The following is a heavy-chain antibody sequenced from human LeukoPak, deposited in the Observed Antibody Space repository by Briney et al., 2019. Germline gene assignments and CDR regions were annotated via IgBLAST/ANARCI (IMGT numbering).Heavy chain of an antibody. D-gene: IGHD3-3*01. CDR2: IYYSGST. J-gene: IGHJ6*03. Sequence: IPSETLSLICTVSGGSISSSSYYWGWIRQPPGKGLEWIGSIYYSGSTYYNPSLKSRVTISVDTSKNQFSLKLSSVTAADTAVYYCAGLRFLEWLLYDYYYMDVWGKGTTVTVSS. CDR3: AGLRFLEWLLYDYYYMDV. V-gene: IGHV4-39*07. CDR1: GGSISSSSYY.